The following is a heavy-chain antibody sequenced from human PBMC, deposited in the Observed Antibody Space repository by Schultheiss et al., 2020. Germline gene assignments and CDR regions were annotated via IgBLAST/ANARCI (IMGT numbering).Heavy chain of an antibody. D-gene: IGHD3-10*01. CDR1: GGSITSSRYY. CDR2: IYTSGST. V-gene: IGHV4-61*02. CDR3: ARGSGGVIIMNHYYAMDV. J-gene: IGHJ6*04. Sequence: SETMALTCTVSGGSITSSRYYWGWIRQPAGKGLEWIGRIYTSGSTNYNPSLKSRVTISVDTSKNQFSLKLSSVTAADTAVYYCARGSGGVIIMNHYYAMDVWGKGTTVTVPS.